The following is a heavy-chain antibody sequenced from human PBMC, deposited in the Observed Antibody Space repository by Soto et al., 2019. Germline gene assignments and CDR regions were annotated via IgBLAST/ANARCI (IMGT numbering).Heavy chain of an antibody. Sequence: PGGSLRLSCAASGFTISTFAMTWVRQAPGKGLECVSGVTGSGGQIHYADSVKGRFTISKDNSKNTLYLQMSNLRDEDTALYYCAKNQGVELVPLATVDWFDPWGQGSVVTVSS. CDR3: AKNQGVELVPLATVDWFDP. CDR1: GFTISTFA. D-gene: IGHD1-26*01. V-gene: IGHV3-23*01. J-gene: IGHJ5*02. CDR2: VTGSGGQI.